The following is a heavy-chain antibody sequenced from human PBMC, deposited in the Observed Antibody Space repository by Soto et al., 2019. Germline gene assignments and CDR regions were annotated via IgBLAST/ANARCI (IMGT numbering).Heavy chain of an antibody. Sequence: EVQLLESGGGLVQPGGSLRLSCAASGFSFSSYAMNWVRQAPGKGLEWVSVISGSGDSTYYADSVKGRFTISRDNSXXXXXXXXXXXXXXXXXXXXXXXXXXXXXXXXWGQGTL. CDR1: GFSFSSYA. V-gene: IGHV3-23*01. CDR2: ISGSGDST. J-gene: IGHJ4*02. CDR3: XXXXXXXXXXX.